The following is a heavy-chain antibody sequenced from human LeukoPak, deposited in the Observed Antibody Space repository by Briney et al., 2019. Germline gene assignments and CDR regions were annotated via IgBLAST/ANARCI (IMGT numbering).Heavy chain of an antibody. D-gene: IGHD3-10*01. CDR1: GGSISSSSYY. J-gene: IGHJ4*02. Sequence: SETLSLTCTVSGGSISSSSYYWGWIRQPPGKGLEWIGSIYYSGSTYYNPSLKSRVTISVDTSKNQFSLKLSSVTAADTAVYYCARGGIFYYYGSGKKYFDYWGQGTLVTVSS. CDR3: ARGGIFYYYGSGKKYFDY. CDR2: IYYSGST. V-gene: IGHV4-39*07.